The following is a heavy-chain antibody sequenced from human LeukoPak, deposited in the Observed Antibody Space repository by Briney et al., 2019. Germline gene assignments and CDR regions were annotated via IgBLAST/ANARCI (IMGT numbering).Heavy chain of an antibody. D-gene: IGHD5-24*01. CDR3: ARSNGYNPLYFQH. J-gene: IGHJ1*01. CDR1: GYSISSGYY. CDR2: IYTSGST. Sequence: SETLSLTCTVSGYSISSGYYWGWIRQPPGKGLEWIGRIYTSGSTNYNPSLKSRVTISVDTSKNQFSLKLSSVTAADTAVYYCARSNGYNPLYFQHWGQGTLVTVSS. V-gene: IGHV4-38-2*02.